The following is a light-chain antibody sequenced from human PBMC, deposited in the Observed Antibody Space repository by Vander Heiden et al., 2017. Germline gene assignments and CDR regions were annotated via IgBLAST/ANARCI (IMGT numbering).Light chain of an antibody. Sequence: SYELTQPPSVSVPPGQTASIPCSGDKLGDKYACWYQQKPGQSPVLVIYQDSKRPSGIPERFSGSNSGNTATLTISGTQAMDEADYYCQAWDSSTRVFGGGTKLTVL. J-gene: IGLJ2*01. CDR2: QDS. CDR1: KLGDKY. CDR3: QAWDSSTRV. V-gene: IGLV3-1*01.